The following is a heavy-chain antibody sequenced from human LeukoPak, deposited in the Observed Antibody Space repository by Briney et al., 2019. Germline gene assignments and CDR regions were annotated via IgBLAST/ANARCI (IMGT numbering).Heavy chain of an antibody. Sequence: GGSLRLSCSASGFTFSRYAMHWVRQAPGKGLEYVSAISSNGGSTYYADSVKGRFTISRDNSKNTLYLQMSSLRAEDTTVYYCVKDGSGSYYTYYFDYWGQGTLVTVSS. V-gene: IGHV3-64D*06. D-gene: IGHD3-10*01. CDR1: GFTFSRYA. CDR3: VKDGSGSYYTYYFDY. CDR2: ISSNGGST. J-gene: IGHJ4*02.